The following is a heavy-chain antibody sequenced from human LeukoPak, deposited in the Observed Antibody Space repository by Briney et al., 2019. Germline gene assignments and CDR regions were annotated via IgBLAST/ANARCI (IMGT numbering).Heavy chain of an antibody. V-gene: IGHV1-18*01. J-gene: IGHJ4*02. CDR1: GYTFTSYG. CDR3: ARYHSSGYDY. CDR2: ISAYNCNT. D-gene: IGHD3-22*01. Sequence: VASVNVSCKPSGYTFTSYGISWVRQAPRQGLNWMGWISAYNCNTNYAQKLQGRVTMTTDTSTSTDYMELRSLRSDDAAVYYCARYHSSGYDYWGQGTLVTVSS.